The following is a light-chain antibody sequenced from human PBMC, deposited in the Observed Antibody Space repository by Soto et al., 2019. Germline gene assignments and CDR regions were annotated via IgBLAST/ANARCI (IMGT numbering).Light chain of an antibody. CDR2: DAS. J-gene: IGKJ4*02. Sequence: EIVLTQSPATLSLSPGERATLSCRASQSVSSYLAWYQQKPGQAPRLLIYDASNRATGIPARFSGSGSGTDFTLTISSLEPEDFAVYHCQQYDTSPLTFGGGTKVEVK. CDR3: QQYDTSPLT. V-gene: IGKV3-11*01. CDR1: QSVSSY.